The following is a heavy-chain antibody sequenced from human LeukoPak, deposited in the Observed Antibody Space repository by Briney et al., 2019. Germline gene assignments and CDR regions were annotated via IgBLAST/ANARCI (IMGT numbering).Heavy chain of an antibody. D-gene: IGHD6-19*01. J-gene: IGHJ4*02. V-gene: IGHV3-21*01. CDR2: ISSSSSYI. Sequence: GGSLRLSCAASGFTFSSYSMNWVRQAPGKGLEWVSSISSSSSYIYYADSVKGRFTISRDNAKNSLYLQMNSLRAEDTAVYYCARDAKIAVAAKTYYFDYRGQGTLVTVSS. CDR3: ARDAKIAVAAKTYYFDY. CDR1: GFTFSSYS.